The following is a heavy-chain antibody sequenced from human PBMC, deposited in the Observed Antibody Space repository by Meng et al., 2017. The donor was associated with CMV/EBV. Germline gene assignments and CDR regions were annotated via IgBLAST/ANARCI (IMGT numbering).Heavy chain of an antibody. V-gene: IGHV4-34*01. D-gene: IGHD3-3*01. CDR2: INHSGST. CDR3: ARGIWRGYPSYFYYYYCMDV. Sequence: GSLRLSCAVYGGSFSGYYWSWIRQPPGKGLEGIGEINHSGSTNYNPSLKSRVTISVDTSKNQFSLKLSSVTAADTAVYYCARGIWRGYPSYFYYYYCMDVWGQGTTVTVSS. CDR1: GGSFSGYY. J-gene: IGHJ6*02.